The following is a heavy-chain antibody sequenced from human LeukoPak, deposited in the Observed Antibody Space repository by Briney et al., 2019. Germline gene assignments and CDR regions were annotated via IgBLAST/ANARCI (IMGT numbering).Heavy chain of an antibody. D-gene: IGHD2-2*02. CDR1: GGSFSGYY. CDR3: ARERDYTTSGNVDY. Sequence: SETLSLTFAVYGGSFSGYYWSWIRHPPGKGREWIASIHYSGRNYNNPSLNSRVTMSVDTSKNQFSLNRYSVTAADTALYYGARERDYTTSGNVDYWGQGTLVTVSS. CDR2: IHYSGRN. V-gene: IGHV4-34*11. J-gene: IGHJ4*02.